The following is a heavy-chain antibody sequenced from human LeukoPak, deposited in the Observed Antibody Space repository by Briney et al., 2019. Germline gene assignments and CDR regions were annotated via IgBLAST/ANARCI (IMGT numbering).Heavy chain of an antibody. D-gene: IGHD6-13*01. CDR3: ARRIAAAGTGFDY. V-gene: IGHV4-34*01. Sequence: PSETLSLTCAVYGGSFSNYYWSWIRQPPGKGLEWIGEINHSGSTNYNPSLRSRVTISVDTSKNQFSLKLSSVTAADTAVYYCARRIAAAGTGFDYWGQGTLVTVSS. CDR2: INHSGST. J-gene: IGHJ4*02. CDR1: GGSFSNYY.